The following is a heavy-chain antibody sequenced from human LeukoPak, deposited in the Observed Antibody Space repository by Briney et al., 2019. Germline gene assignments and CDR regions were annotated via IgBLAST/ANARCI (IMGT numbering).Heavy chain of an antibody. CDR3: ASGYSSSWYSPSYYGMDV. J-gene: IGHJ6*02. Sequence: PSETLSLTCAVSGVSISSYCWSWIRQPPGKGLEWVGDIYYSGSTNYNPSLKRRVTISVYTSKNQYSLKLRSVTAADPGVYYCASGYSSSWYSPSYYGMDVWGQGTTVTVSS. CDR2: IYYSGST. D-gene: IGHD6-13*01. CDR1: GVSISSYC. V-gene: IGHV4-59*08.